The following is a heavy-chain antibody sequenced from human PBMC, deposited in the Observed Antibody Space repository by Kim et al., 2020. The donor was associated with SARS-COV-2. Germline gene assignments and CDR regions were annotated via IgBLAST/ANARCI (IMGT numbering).Heavy chain of an antibody. D-gene: IGHD5-12*01. CDR3: PRGRSRGYDRRGPFDY. V-gene: IGHV1-69*11. CDR2: TPPIPRTA. CDR1: GGTFSSYA. Sequence: SVKVSCKASGGTFSSYAISWVQQAPGQGLEWLRPTPPIPRTAPPAPTFQARATLPPDDSPRTAYLALSTLRSEHTAVHYCPRGRSRGYDRRGPFDYWA. J-gene: IGHJ4*01.